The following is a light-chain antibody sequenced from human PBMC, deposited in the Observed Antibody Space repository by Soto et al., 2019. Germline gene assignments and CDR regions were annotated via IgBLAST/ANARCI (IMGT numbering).Light chain of an antibody. V-gene: IGKV1-39*01. CDR1: QSISRY. CDR3: QQSHTPPLT. CDR2: AAS. Sequence: DIQMTQSPSPLSASVGGRVTVTLRASQSISRYLNWYQQKPGNAPKLLIYAASNLQSGVPSRFSGSGSGTDFTLTISSLHPEDFATYFCQQSHTPPLTFGGGTKVDI. J-gene: IGKJ4*01.